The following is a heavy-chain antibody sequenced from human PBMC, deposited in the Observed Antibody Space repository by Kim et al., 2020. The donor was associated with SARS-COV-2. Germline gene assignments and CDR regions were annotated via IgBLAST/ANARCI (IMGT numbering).Heavy chain of an antibody. CDR2: IYYSGST. V-gene: IGHV4-39*01. D-gene: IGHD3-10*01. J-gene: IGHJ5*02. CDR1: GGSISSSSYY. Sequence: SETLSLTCTVSGGSISSSSYYWGWIRQPPGKGLEWIGSIYYSGSTYYNPSLKRRVTISVDTSKNQFSLKLSSVTAADTAVYYCARHGMTMFRGVIMGFWFYPWVQGSLVTVSS. CDR3: ARHGMTMFRGVIMGFWFYP.